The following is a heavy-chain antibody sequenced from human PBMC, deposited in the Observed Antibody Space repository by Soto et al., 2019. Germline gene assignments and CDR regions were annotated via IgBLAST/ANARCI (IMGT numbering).Heavy chain of an antibody. CDR2: IGTAGEA. J-gene: IGHJ6*02. CDR3: ARGRKSKPYSYYHYGLDV. CDR1: GFTFDTFD. D-gene: IGHD1-26*01. Sequence: PGGSLRLSCAASGFTFDTFDMHWVRQAAGKGLEWVSVIGTAGEADYPASVKGRFTISRENPKNSLYLQMNNLRAEDTAVYYCARGRKSKPYSYYHYGLDVWGRGTTVTVS. V-gene: IGHV3-13*01.